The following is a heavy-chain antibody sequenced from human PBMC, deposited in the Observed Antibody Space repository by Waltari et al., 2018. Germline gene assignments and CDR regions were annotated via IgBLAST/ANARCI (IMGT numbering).Heavy chain of an antibody. D-gene: IGHD2-15*01. CDR2: IYHSGST. CDR1: GYSISSGYY. J-gene: IGHJ5*02. V-gene: IGHV4-38-2*01. Sequence: QVQLQESGPGLVKPSETLSLTCAVSGYSISSGYYWGWIRQPPGKGLEWIGSIYHSGSTYSNPSLKSRVTISGDTSKNQFSLKLSSVTAADTAVYYCARQDIVVVVAATPGAFDPWGQGTLVTVSS. CDR3: ARQDIVVVVAATPGAFDP.